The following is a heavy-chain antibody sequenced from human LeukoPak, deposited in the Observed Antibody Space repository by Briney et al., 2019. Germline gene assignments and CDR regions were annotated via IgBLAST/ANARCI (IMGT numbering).Heavy chain of an antibody. Sequence: PSETLSLTCTVSGGSISSDYWSWIRHPPGKGLEWIGYIHYSGSTNYNPSLKSRVTISIDTSKHQFSLKLSSVTAADTAVYYCARQSSGCYDYWGQGTLVTVSS. CDR3: ARQSSGCYDY. V-gene: IGHV4-59*08. J-gene: IGHJ4*02. CDR2: IHYSGST. CDR1: GGSISSDY. D-gene: IGHD3-22*01.